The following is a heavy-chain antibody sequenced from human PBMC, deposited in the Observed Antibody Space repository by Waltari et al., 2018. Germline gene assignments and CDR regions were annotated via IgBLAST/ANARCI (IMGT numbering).Heavy chain of an antibody. CDR3: ARRLLWFGEYPSDAFDI. J-gene: IGHJ3*02. Sequence: GGGLVQPGGSLRLSCAASGFTFSSYWMSWVRQAPGKGVEWVANIKQDGSEKYYVDSVKGRFTISRDNAKNSLYLQMNSLRAEGTAVYYCARRLLWFGEYPSDAFDIWGQGTMVTVSS. CDR2: IKQDGSEK. CDR1: GFTFSSYW. D-gene: IGHD3-10*01. V-gene: IGHV3-7*01.